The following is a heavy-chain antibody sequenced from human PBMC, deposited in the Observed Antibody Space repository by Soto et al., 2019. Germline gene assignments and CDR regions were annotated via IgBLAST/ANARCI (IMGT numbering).Heavy chain of an antibody. D-gene: IGHD3-22*01. CDR1: GFTFSSYG. CDR2: IWYDGSNK. J-gene: IGHJ4*02. CDR3: VRGGYYDTSGYYSTSYYFDY. V-gene: IGHV3-33*01. Sequence: QVQLVESGGGVVQPGRSLRLSCEASGFTFSSYGMHWVRQAPGKGLEWVAVIWYDGSNKYYADSVKGRFTISRDNSKNTLYLQMNSLRAEDTSVYHCVRGGYYDTSGYYSTSYYFDYWGQGTLVTVSS.